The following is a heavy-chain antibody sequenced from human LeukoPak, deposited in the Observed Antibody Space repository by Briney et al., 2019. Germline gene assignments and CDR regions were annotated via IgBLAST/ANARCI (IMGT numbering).Heavy chain of an antibody. Sequence: GGSLRLSCAASGFTFSSYSMNWVRQAPGKGLEWVSSISSSSSYIYYADSVKGRFTISRDNVKNSLYLQMNSLRAEDTAVYYCARGSITMVQGVIIFWGQGTLVTVSS. CDR3: ARGSITMVQGVIIF. V-gene: IGHV3-21*01. D-gene: IGHD3-10*01. J-gene: IGHJ4*02. CDR1: GFTFSSYS. CDR2: ISSSSSYI.